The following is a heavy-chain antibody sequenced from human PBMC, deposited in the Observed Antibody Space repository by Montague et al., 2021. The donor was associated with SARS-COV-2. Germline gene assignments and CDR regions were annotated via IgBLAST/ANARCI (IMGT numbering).Heavy chain of an antibody. CDR2: IHYNGHK. Sequence: SETLSLTCNVSGVSISNYHWSWIRQPPGRGLEFIGYIHYNGHKNYKPSLQSRVTISVDTSKNQFSLNVRSVTAADTGLFYCVRVTHPRSAWPYYMDVWGKGNTVTV. CDR3: VRVTHPRSAWPYYMDV. D-gene: IGHD4-11*01. J-gene: IGHJ6*03. CDR1: GVSISNYH. V-gene: IGHV4-59*08.